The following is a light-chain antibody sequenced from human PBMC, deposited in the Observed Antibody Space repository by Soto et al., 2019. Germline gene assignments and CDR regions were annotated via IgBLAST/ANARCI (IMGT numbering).Light chain of an antibody. CDR2: LGS. Sequence: DIVMTQSPLSLSVTPGEPASISCRSSQSLLHSNGYNYLDWYLQKPGQSPQLLIYLGSNRASGVPDRFSGSGSGTEFTLTISSLQPEDFATYYCQKVNSYPLTCGGGTKGDIK. V-gene: IGKV2-28*01. J-gene: IGKJ4*01. CDR1: QSLLHSNGYNY. CDR3: QKVNSYPLT.